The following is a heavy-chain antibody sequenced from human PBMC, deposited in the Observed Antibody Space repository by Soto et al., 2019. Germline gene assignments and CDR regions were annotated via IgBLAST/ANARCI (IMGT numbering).Heavy chain of an antibody. D-gene: IGHD6-6*01. CDR1: GFTLNRYW. CDR3: ATAYFNHLVRDY. V-gene: IGHV3-7*01. CDR2: INQDGSER. J-gene: IGHJ4*02. Sequence: GGSLRLSCAASGFTLNRYWMTWVRQAPGKGLEWVANINQDGSERYYVDSVRGRFNIFRDNGRNSLYLQMSSLGTEDTGVYFCATAYFNHLVRDYWGQGTLVTVSS.